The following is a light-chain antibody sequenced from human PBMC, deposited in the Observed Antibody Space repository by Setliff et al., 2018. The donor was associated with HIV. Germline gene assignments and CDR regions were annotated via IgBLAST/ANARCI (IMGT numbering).Light chain of an antibody. V-gene: IGLV2-11*01. CDR3: CSYAGTYTSLYV. Sequence: QSALTQPRPVSGSPGQSVTISCTGTASDIGNYKYVSWYQQQPDKAPKLIIYDVTKRPSGVPDRFSGSKSGNTASLTISGLQSEDEGDYFCCSYAGTYTSLYVFGAGTKSPS. CDR2: DVT. J-gene: IGLJ1*01. CDR1: ASDIGNYKY.